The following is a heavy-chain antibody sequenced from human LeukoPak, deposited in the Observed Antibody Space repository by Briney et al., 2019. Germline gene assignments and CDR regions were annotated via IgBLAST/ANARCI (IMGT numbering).Heavy chain of an antibody. J-gene: IGHJ5*02. CDR3: ARGKRGVPTPRWFDP. D-gene: IGHD3-10*01. V-gene: IGHV1-8*03. Sequence: ASVKVSCKASGYTFTSYDINWVRQATGQGLEWMGWMNPNSGNTGYAQKFQGRVTITRNTSISTAYMELSSLRSEDTAVYYCARGKRGVPTPRWFDPWGQGTLVTVSS. CDR1: GYTFTSYD. CDR2: MNPNSGNT.